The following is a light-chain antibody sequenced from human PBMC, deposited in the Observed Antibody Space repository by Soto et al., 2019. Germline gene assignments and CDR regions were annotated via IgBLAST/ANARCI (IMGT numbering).Light chain of an antibody. J-gene: IGKJ4*01. V-gene: IGKV1-5*01. Sequence: DIQMTQSPSSLSASVGDRVSITCRASQSISSWLAWYQQKPGKAPKLLMFDTFSLESGVPSRFSGSRSGTEFTLTSSSLQPDDYATYYCQQYNSYSPLTCGGGTQVELK. CDR3: QQYNSYSPLT. CDR2: DTF. CDR1: QSISSW.